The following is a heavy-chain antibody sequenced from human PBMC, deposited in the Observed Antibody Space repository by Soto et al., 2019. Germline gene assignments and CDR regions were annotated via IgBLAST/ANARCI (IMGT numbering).Heavy chain of an antibody. CDR2: ISSSSSYI. Sequence: GGSLRLSCAASGFTFSSYSMNWVRQAPGKGLEWVSSISSSSSYIYYADSVKGRFTISRDNAKNSLYLQMNSLRAEDTAVYYCARVRGNQLLGWLDPWGQGTLVTVSS. J-gene: IGHJ5*02. CDR1: GFTFSSYS. CDR3: ARVRGNQLLGWLDP. D-gene: IGHD2-2*01. V-gene: IGHV3-21*01.